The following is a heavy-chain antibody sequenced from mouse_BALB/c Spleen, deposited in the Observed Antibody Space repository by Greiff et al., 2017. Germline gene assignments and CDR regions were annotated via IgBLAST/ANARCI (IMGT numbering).Heavy chain of an antibody. CDR3: ARDSVYYGNYDYAMDY. D-gene: IGHD2-1*01. J-gene: IGHJ4*01. CDR2: LWGDGST. Sequence: VKLMESGPGLVAPSQSLSITCTVSGFSLTGYGVNWVRQPPGKGLEWLGMLWGDGSTDYNSALKSRLSISKDNSKSQVFLKMNSLQTDDTARYYCARDSVYYGNYDYAMDYWGQGTSVTVSS. CDR1: GFSLTGYG. V-gene: IGHV2-6-7*01.